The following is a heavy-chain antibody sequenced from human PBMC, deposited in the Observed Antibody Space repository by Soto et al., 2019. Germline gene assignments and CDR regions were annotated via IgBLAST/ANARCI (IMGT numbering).Heavy chain of an antibody. D-gene: IGHD3-3*01. CDR1: GGTFSSYA. V-gene: IGHV1-69*13. J-gene: IGHJ3*02. CDR3: ARVKYLLEWSLDAFDI. CDR2: IIPIFGTA. Sequence: SVKVSCKASGGTFSSYAISWVRQAPGQGLEWMGGIIPIFGTANYAQKFQGRVTITADESTSTAYMELSSLRSEDTAVYYCARVKYLLEWSLDAFDIWGQGKMVTVSS.